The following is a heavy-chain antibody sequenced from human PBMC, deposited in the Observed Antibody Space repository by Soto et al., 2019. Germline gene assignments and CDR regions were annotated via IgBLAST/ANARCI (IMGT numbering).Heavy chain of an antibody. D-gene: IGHD2-15*01. V-gene: IGHV1-46*01. Sequence: ASVKVSCKASGYTFTSYYMHWVRQAPGQGLEWMGIINPSGGSTSYAQKFQGRVTMTRDTSTSTAYMELSSLRSEATAVYYCVRDAPGYWSCCGCYAFDYWGQGTLVTVSS. CDR3: VRDAPGYWSCCGCYAFDY. CDR2: INPSGGST. CDR1: GYTFTSYY. J-gene: IGHJ4*02.